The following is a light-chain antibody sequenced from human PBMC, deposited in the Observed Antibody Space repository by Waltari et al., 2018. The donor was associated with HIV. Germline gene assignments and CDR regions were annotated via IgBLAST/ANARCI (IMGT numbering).Light chain of an antibody. CDR2: ATS. Sequence: ELVMTQSPATLSVSLGERVTLSCRASQSVITNLAWYQQKFGQPPRLLIYATSIRAPNIPARFSGGGSGTEFTLTISSLQSEDFAIYYCQQYNTLPRTFGQGTKVEV. CDR3: QQYNTLPRT. CDR1: QSVITN. J-gene: IGKJ1*01. V-gene: IGKV3-15*01.